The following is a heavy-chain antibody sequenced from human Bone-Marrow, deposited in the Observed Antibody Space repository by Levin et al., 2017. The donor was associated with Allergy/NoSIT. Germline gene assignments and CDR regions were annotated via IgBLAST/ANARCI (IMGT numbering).Heavy chain of an antibody. CDR3: AREDVPLYSSGWYWLGY. V-gene: IGHV3-48*03. D-gene: IGHD6-19*01. CDR2: ISSSGSTI. Sequence: GGSLRLSCAASGFTFSSYEMNWVRQAPGKGLEWVSYISSSGSTIYYADSVKGRFTISRDNAKNSLYLQMNSLRAEDTAVYYCAREDVPLYSSGWYWLGYWGQGTLVTVSS. CDR1: GFTFSSYE. J-gene: IGHJ4*02.